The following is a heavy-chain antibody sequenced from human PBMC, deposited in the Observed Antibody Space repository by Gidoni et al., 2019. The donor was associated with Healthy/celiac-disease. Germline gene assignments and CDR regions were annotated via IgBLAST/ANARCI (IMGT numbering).Heavy chain of an antibody. CDR3: AHSYYDFWSGYYVWFDP. CDR1: GFSLSTSGGG. V-gene: IGHV2-5*02. CDR2: IYWDDDK. D-gene: IGHD3-3*01. Sequence: QITLKESGPTLVKPTQTLTLNCTLSGFSLSTSGGGVGWIRQPPGKALEWLALIYWDDDKRYSPSLKSRLTITKDTSKNQVVLTMTNMDPVDTATYYCAHSYYDFWSGYYVWFDPGGQGTLVTVSS. J-gene: IGHJ5*02.